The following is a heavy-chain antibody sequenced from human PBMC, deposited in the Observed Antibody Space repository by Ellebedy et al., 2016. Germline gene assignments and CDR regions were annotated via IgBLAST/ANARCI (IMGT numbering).Heavy chain of an antibody. Sequence: GESLKISCAASGITFTDAWMTWVRQGPGKGLEWIGRIKAKTDGGTADYAAPVEGRFTISRDDSKNTLYLQMSSLKPEDTATYYCVTDLKGGASLGDYWGQGTLVTVSS. CDR2: IKAKTDGGTA. CDR3: VTDLKGGASLGDY. D-gene: IGHD2-21*01. V-gene: IGHV3-15*01. CDR1: GITFTDAW. J-gene: IGHJ4*02.